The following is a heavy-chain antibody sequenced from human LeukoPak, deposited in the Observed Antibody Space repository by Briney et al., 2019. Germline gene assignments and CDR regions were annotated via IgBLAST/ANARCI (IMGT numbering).Heavy chain of an antibody. V-gene: IGHV4-59*01. CDR3: ARIDGSSWYRYYYYYMDV. D-gene: IGHD6-13*01. CDR2: IYYSGST. J-gene: IGHJ6*03. CDR1: GGSISSYY. Sequence: SETLSLTCTVSGGSISSYYWSWIRQPPGKGLEWIGYIYYSGSTNYNPSLKSRVTISVKTSKNQFSLKLSSVTAADTAVYYCARIDGSSWYRYYYYYMDVWGKGTTVTISS.